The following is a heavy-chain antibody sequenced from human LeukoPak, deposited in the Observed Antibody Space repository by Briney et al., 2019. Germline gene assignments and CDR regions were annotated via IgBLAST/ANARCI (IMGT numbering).Heavy chain of an antibody. CDR1: GGSISSYY. D-gene: IGHD4/OR15-4a*01. J-gene: IGHJ6*02. Sequence: SETLSLTCTVSGGSISSYYWSWIRKPPGKGLEWIGYIYYSGSTNYNPSLKSRVTISVDTSKNQFSLKLSSVTAADTAVYYCARDLTYYYYGMDVWGQGTTVTVSS. CDR3: ARDLTYYYYGMDV. V-gene: IGHV4-59*01. CDR2: IYYSGST.